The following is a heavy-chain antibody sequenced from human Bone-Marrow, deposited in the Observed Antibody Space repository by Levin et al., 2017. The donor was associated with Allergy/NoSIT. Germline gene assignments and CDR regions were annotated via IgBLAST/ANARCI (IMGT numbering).Heavy chain of an antibody. CDR1: GYKFTGYF. CDR2: IDPRTGDT. J-gene: IGHJ4*02. D-gene: IGHD3-10*01. CDR3: EARGREGFNF. V-gene: IGHV1-2*06. Sequence: PGASVKVSCKTSGYKFTGYFLHWVRQAPGQGLEWMGRIDPRTGDTFYTENLRGRLTITRDTTSSTGFMELSSLTSKDTAHYYCEARGREGFNFWGQGTLVTVSS.